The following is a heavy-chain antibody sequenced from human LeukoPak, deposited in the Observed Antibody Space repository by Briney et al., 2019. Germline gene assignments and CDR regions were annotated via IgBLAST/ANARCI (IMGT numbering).Heavy chain of an antibody. D-gene: IGHD3-10*01. CDR3: ARVYYGSGSLYYYYYYMDV. CDR1: GGSISSYY. Sequence: SETLSLTCTVSGGSISSYYWSWIRQPPGKGLEWIGYIYYSGSTNYNPSLKSRVTISVDTSKNQFSLKLSSVTAADTAVYYCARVYYGSGSLYYYYYYMDVWGKGTTVTISS. V-gene: IGHV4-59*01. CDR2: IYYSGST. J-gene: IGHJ6*03.